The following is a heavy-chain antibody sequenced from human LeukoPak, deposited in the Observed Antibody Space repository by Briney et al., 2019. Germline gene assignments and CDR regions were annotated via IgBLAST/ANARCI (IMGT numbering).Heavy chain of an antibody. J-gene: IGHJ6*04. D-gene: IGHD2-15*01. Sequence: GGSLRLSCAASGFTFSSYGMHWVRQAPGKGLEWVAFIRYDGSNKYYADSVKGSFTISRDNSKNTLYLQMNSLRAEDTAVYYCAKDQCSGGSRALGLDVWGKGTTVTVSS. CDR2: IRYDGSNK. CDR3: AKDQCSGGSRALGLDV. V-gene: IGHV3-30*02. CDR1: GFTFSSYG.